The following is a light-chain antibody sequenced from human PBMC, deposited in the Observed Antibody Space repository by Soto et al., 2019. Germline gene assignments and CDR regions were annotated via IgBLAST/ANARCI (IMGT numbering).Light chain of an antibody. CDR2: DAS. Sequence: EIVLTQSPATLSLSPGERATLSCRAGQSVSSYLAWYQQKPGQAPRLLIYDASNRATGIPARFSGSGSGTDFTLTFSGLEPEDFVVYYCQQRPSSITFGQGPRLEIK. CDR3: QQRPSSIT. CDR1: QSVSSY. J-gene: IGKJ5*01. V-gene: IGKV3-11*01.